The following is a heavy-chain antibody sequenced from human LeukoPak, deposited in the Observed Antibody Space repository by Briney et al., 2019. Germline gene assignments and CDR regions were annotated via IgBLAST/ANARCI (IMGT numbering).Heavy chain of an antibody. V-gene: IGHV3-23*01. CDR2: ISGSGSGGST. CDR1: GFTFSSSA. CDR3: AKSGYNRFDY. J-gene: IGHJ4*02. Sequence: GGSLRLSCAVSGFTFSSSAMSWVRQAPGKGLEWVSSISGSGSGGSTYYADSVKGRFTISRDNSKNTLYLQMNSLRAEDTAVYYCAKSGYNRFDYWGQGTLVTVSS. D-gene: IGHD5-24*01.